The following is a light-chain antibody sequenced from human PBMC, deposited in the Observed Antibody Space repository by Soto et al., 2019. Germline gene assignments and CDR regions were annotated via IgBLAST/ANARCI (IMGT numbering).Light chain of an antibody. CDR1: SSDVGAYKY. Sequence: QSVLTQPASVSGSPGQSITISCTGPSSDVGAYKYVSWYQQHPGKAPKLMIYEVSNRPSGVSNRFSGSKSGNTASLTISGLQAEDEADYYCSSYTSSGTLRVFGGGTKLTVL. V-gene: IGLV2-14*01. J-gene: IGLJ3*02. CDR3: SSYTSSGTLRV. CDR2: EVS.